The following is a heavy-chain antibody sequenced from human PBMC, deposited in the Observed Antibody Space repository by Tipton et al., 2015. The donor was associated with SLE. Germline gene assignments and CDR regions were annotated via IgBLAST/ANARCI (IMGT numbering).Heavy chain of an antibody. V-gene: IGHV1-69*13. D-gene: IGHD2-2*01. J-gene: IGHJ1*01. CDR3: AREMDCSSTSCSMEYFQH. CDR1: GGTFSSYA. CDR2: IIPIFGTA. Sequence: SGPEVKKPGASVKVSCKASGGTFSSYAIXXVXQAPGQGLEWMGRIIPIFGTANYAQKFQGRVTITADESTSTAYMELSSLRSEDTAVYYCAREMDCSSTSCSMEYFQHWGQGTLVTVSS.